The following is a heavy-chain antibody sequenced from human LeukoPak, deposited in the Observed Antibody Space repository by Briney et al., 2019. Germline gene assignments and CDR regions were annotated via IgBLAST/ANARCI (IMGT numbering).Heavy chain of an antibody. CDR3: ARGYSYGKDY. Sequence: GGSLRLSCAASEFTFSSYSMNWVRQAPGKGPEWLSYISSSSSTIYYADSVKGRFTISRDNGKNSLYLQMNSLRAEDTAVYYCARGYSYGKDYWGQGTLVTVSS. CDR2: ISSSSSTI. J-gene: IGHJ4*02. D-gene: IGHD5-18*01. V-gene: IGHV3-48*01. CDR1: EFTFSSYS.